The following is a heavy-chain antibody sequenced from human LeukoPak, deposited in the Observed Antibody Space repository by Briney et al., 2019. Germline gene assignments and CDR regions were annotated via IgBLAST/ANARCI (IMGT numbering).Heavy chain of an antibody. V-gene: IGHV1-2*02. J-gene: IGHJ4*02. D-gene: IGHD1-26*01. CDR1: GYTFTGYY. CDR3: ARDPYSGSLYFDY. Sequence: ASVRVSCKASGYTFTGYYMHWVRQAPGQGLEWMGWINPNSGGTNYAQKFQGRVTMTRDTSISTAYMELSRLRSDDTAVYYCARDPYSGSLYFDYWGQGTLVTVSS. CDR2: INPNSGGT.